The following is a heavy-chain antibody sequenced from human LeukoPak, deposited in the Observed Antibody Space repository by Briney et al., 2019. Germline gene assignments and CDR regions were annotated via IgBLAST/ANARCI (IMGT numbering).Heavy chain of an antibody. Sequence: SETLSLTCTVSRASLSNYYWSWIRQPPGKGLEYIGFIYSGGSTNYSPTLKSRVTISLDTSRDQFSLKLNSVTAADAAVYYCARTFTGAQYYYIDVWGKGTTVTVSS. D-gene: IGHD7-27*01. CDR1: RASLSNYY. J-gene: IGHJ6*03. CDR2: IYSGGST. CDR3: ARTFTGAQYYYIDV. V-gene: IGHV4-59*08.